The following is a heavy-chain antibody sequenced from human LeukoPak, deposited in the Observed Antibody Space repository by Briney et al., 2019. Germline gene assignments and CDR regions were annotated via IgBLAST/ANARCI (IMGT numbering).Heavy chain of an antibody. CDR1: GGSISSGSYY. D-gene: IGHD6-19*01. CDR3: ARSTQWLVPLSI. J-gene: IGHJ4*02. CDR2: IYYSGST. V-gene: IGHV4-39*01. Sequence: KPSETLSLTCTVSGGSISSGSYYWGWIRQPPGKGLEWIGSIYYSGSTYYNPSLKSRVTISVDTSKNQFSLKLSSVTAADTAVYYCARSTQWLVPLSIWGQGTLVTVSS.